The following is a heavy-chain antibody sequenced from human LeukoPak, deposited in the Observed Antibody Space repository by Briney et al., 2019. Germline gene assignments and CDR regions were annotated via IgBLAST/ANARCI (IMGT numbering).Heavy chain of an antibody. V-gene: IGHV3-30*02. CDR1: GFTFSGYG. CDR3: ASNSSDRTGFDY. J-gene: IGHJ4*02. D-gene: IGHD3-22*01. Sequence: GGSLRLSCAASGFTFSGYGIHWVRQAPGKGVVGVAFIRYDGSNEYFADSVKGRFTISRDNSKNTLYLQMSSLRAEDTAVYYCASNSSDRTGFDYWGQGTLVTVSS. CDR2: IRYDGSNE.